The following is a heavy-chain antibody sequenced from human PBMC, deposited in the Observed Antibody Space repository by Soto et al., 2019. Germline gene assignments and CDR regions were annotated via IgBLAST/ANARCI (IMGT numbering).Heavy chain of an antibody. V-gene: IGHV3-30*18. CDR3: AKDRELLMDY. J-gene: IGHJ4*02. D-gene: IGHD1-26*01. Sequence: GGSLRLSCAASGFTFSSYGMHWVRQAPGKGLEWVAVISYDGSNKYYADSVKGRFTISRDNSKNTLYLQMNSLRAEDTAVYYCAKDRELLMDYWGQGTLVTSPQ. CDR2: ISYDGSNK. CDR1: GFTFSSYG.